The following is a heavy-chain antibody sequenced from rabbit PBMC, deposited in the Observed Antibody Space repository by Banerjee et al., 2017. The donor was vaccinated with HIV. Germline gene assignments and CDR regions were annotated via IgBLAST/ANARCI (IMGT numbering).Heavy chain of an antibody. V-gene: IGHV1S40*01. J-gene: IGHJ4*01. Sequence: QSLEESGGALVTPGGTLTLTCTASGFTLSSYSMSWVRQAPGKGLEWIGCIYSSSRNVVYASWATGRFTNSKTSSTTVTLQMTSLTAADTATYFCARDLAGAIGWNFNLWGPGTLVTVS. D-gene: IGHD4-1*01. CDR1: GFTLSSYS. CDR2: IYSSSRNV. CDR3: ARDLAGAIGWNFNL.